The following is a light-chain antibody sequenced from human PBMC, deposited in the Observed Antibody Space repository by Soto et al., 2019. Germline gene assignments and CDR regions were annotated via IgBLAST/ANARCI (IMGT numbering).Light chain of an antibody. CDR1: QNIHTN. V-gene: IGKV3-20*01. Sequence: IVMTHAPATLSVSPGEIAALSFRAGQNIHTNLAWYQQKPGQAPSLLIYGASSRATGIPDRFSGSGSGTDFTLTISRLEPEDFAVYYCQQYGSSWTFGQGTKVDIK. CDR3: QQYGSSWT. CDR2: GAS. J-gene: IGKJ1*01.